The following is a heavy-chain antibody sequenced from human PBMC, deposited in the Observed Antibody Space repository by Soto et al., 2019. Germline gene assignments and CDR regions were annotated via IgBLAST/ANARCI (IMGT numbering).Heavy chain of an antibody. Sequence: AETLSLTCTVSGGSISIYYWSWIRQPPGKGLEWIGNIYNSGSTNYNPSLKSRVTVSVDTSRHQFSLKLSSVTAADTAMYYCASLYCSGDSCYWDYWGQGTLVTVSS. CDR3: ASLYCSGDSCYWDY. J-gene: IGHJ4*02. CDR2: IYNSGST. CDR1: GGSISIYY. D-gene: IGHD2-15*01. V-gene: IGHV4-59*01.